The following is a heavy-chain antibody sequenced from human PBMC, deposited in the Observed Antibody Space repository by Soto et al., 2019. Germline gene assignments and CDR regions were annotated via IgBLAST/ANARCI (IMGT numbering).Heavy chain of an antibody. V-gene: IGHV5-51*01. CDR1: GYSFSTNW. J-gene: IGHJ5*02. CDR3: ARHPAPNYDLDP. Sequence: PGESLKISCKGSGYSFSTNWIGWVRQMPGKGLEWVGIIYLGDSTTRYSPSFQGQVTISADKSISTAYLQWSSLKASDTAMYYCARHPAPNYDLDPWGQGTPVTVSS. D-gene: IGHD3-22*01. CDR2: IYLGDSTT.